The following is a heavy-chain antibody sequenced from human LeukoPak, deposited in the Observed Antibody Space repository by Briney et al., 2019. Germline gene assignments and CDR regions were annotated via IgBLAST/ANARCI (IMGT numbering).Heavy chain of an antibody. Sequence: PSETLSLTCTVSGGSISSYYWSWIRQPPGKGLEWIGEINHSGGTNYNPSLKSRVTISVDTSKNQFSLKLSSVTAADTAVYYCARSEMGELRRVWGQGTLVTVSS. J-gene: IGHJ4*02. V-gene: IGHV4-34*01. CDR2: INHSGGT. CDR3: ARSEMGELRRV. CDR1: GGSISSYY. D-gene: IGHD3-16*01.